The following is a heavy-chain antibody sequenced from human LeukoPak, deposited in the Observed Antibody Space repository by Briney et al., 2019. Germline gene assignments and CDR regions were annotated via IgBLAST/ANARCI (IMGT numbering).Heavy chain of an antibody. Sequence: GGSLRLSCAASGFTFSSYSMNWVRQAPGKGLEWISSISSSSRYIYYADSVKSRFTISRDNAKNSLYLQMNSLRAEDTAVYYCARDSSYSSSSVYFDYWGQGTLVTVSS. D-gene: IGHD6-6*01. CDR2: ISSSSRYI. CDR3: ARDSSYSSSSVYFDY. V-gene: IGHV3-21*01. J-gene: IGHJ4*02. CDR1: GFTFSSYS.